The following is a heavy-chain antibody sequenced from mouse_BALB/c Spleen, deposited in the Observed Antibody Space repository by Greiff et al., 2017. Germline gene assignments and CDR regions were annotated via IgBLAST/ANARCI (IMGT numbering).Heavy chain of an antibody. Sequence: DVKLQESGAELVKPGASVKLSCTASGFNIKDTYMHWVKQRPEQGLEWIGRIDPANGNTKYDPKFQGKATITADTSSNTAYLQLSSLTSEDTAVYYCAKWDGNYDFDYWGQGTTLTVSS. J-gene: IGHJ2*01. CDR2: IDPANGNT. CDR3: AKWDGNYDFDY. CDR1: GFNIKDTY. V-gene: IGHV14-3*02. D-gene: IGHD2-1*01.